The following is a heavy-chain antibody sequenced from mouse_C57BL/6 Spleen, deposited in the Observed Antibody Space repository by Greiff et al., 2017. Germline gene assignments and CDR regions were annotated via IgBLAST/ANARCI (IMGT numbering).Heavy chain of an antibody. J-gene: IGHJ2*01. D-gene: IGHD1-1*01. CDR2: IDPANGNT. CDR3: ARGPHYDGSSPLDY. CDR1: GLNTKNTY. Sequence: VQLQQSVAELVRQGASVKLSSTASGLNTKNTYMHWLKQRPDQGLEWIGRIDPANGNTKYAPKFQGKATIAADTSSNTAYLQLSSLTSEDTAIYYCARGPHYDGSSPLDYWGQGTTLTVSS. V-gene: IGHV14-3*01.